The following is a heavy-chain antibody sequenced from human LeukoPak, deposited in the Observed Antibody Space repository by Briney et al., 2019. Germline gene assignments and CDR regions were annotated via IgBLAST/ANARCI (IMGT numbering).Heavy chain of an antibody. V-gene: IGHV1-2*02. J-gene: IGHJ4*02. CDR2: INPNSRGT. CDR1: GYTFTGYY. D-gene: IGHD2-2*01. CDR3: AREEIVVPAASGDY. Sequence: ASVKVSCKASGYTFTGYYMHWVRQAPGQGLEWMGWINPNSRGTNYAQKFQGRVTMTRDTSISTAYMELSRLRSDDTAVYYCAREEIVVPAASGDYWGQGTLVTVSS.